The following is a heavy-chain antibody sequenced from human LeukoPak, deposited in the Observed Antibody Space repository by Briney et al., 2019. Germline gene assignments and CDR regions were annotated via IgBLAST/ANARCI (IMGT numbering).Heavy chain of an antibody. J-gene: IGHJ4*02. CDR3: ARRVRWFGSYYFDY. Sequence: GGSLRLSCAASGFTFSDYWMTWVRQAPGKGLEWVANIKQDGSEKYYVDSVKGRFTISRDNAKNSLYLQMNSLRAEDTAVYYCARRVRWFGSYYFDYWGQGTLVTVSS. CDR2: IKQDGSEK. CDR1: GFTFSDYW. D-gene: IGHD3-10*01. V-gene: IGHV3-7*01.